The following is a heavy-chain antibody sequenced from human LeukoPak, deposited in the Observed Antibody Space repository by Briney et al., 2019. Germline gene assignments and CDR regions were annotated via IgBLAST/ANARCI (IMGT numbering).Heavy chain of an antibody. J-gene: IGHJ4*02. CDR2: VSSSGGST. D-gene: IGHD5-24*01. CDR3: AKRGMTTIKEGFDY. CDR1: GFTFSTYA. V-gene: IGHV3-23*01. Sequence: GGSLRLSCAASGFTFSTYAMSWVRQAPGKGLQWVSAVSSSGGSTYYADSVKGRFTISRDNSKSTLYLQMNSLRAEDTAVYYCAKRGMTTIKEGFDYWGQGTLVTVSS.